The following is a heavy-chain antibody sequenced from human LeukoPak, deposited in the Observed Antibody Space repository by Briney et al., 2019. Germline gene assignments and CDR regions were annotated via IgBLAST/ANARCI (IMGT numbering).Heavy chain of an antibody. D-gene: IGHD3-22*01. Sequence: GGSLRLSCAVSGFTFSSYAMSWVRQAPGKGLEWVSGISGSGGSTYYADSVKGRFTISRDNSKNTLYLQMNSLRAEDTAVYYCAIDHPERGYYYDSSGFQHWGQGTLVTVSS. V-gene: IGHV3-23*01. CDR1: GFTFSSYA. CDR2: ISGSGGST. CDR3: AIDHPERGYYYDSSGFQH. J-gene: IGHJ1*01.